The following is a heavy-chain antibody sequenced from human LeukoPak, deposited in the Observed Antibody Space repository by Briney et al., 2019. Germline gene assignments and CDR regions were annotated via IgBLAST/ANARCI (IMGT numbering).Heavy chain of an antibody. CDR1: GGSISSYY. V-gene: IGHV4-4*07. CDR3: AGGRDYYDSSAYGSVSSFDH. CDR2: IYSTGST. J-gene: IGHJ4*02. Sequence: SETLSPTCTVSGGSISSYYWSWIRQPAGKGLEWIGRIYSTGSTNYNPSLKSRVTMSVDTSKNQFSLRLSSVTAADTAVYYCAGGRDYYDSSAYGSVSSFDHWGQGTLVTVSS. D-gene: IGHD3-22*01.